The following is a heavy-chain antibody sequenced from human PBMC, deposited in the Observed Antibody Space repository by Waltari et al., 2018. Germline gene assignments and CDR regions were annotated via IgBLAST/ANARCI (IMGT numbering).Heavy chain of an antibody. CDR1: GFTFSTSW. CDR2: IKHDASES. CDR3: SVSLNY. J-gene: IGHJ4*02. V-gene: IGHV3-7*01. Sequence: EVQLVESGGGLVQPGGSLSLSCAASGFTFSTSWMDWVRQAPGKGLEWVANIKHDASESHYVDSVKGRFTISRDNAQNLLYLQMNSLRAGDTAVYYCSVSLNYWGQGTLVTVSS.